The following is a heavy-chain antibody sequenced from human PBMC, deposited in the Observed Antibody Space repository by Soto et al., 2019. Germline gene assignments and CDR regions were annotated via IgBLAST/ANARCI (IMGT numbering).Heavy chain of an antibody. V-gene: IGHV1-8*01. CDR1: GYPFTSYD. CDR2: MNPNSGNT. J-gene: IGHJ6*02. Sequence: GASVKVSCKASGYPFTSYDINWVRQATGQGPEWLGWMNPNSGNTGYAQKFQGRVTMTRNTSISTAYMELSSLRSEDTAVYYCATAGSGSGSYLMSDYYYGMDVWGQGTTVTVS. D-gene: IGHD3-10*01. CDR3: ATAGSGSGSYLMSDYYYGMDV.